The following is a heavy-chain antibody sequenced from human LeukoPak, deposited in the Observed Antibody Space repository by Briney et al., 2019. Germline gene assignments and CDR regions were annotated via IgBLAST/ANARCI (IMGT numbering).Heavy chain of an antibody. Sequence: SETLSLTCTASGGSISSYYWSWIRQPPGKGLEWIGYIYYSGSTNYNPSLKSRVTISVDTSKNQFSLKLSSVTAADTAVYYCARSLTGTTPSPWGQGTLVTVSS. CDR3: ARSLTGTTPSP. CDR2: IYYSGST. V-gene: IGHV4-59*01. CDR1: GGSISSYY. J-gene: IGHJ5*02. D-gene: IGHD1-20*01.